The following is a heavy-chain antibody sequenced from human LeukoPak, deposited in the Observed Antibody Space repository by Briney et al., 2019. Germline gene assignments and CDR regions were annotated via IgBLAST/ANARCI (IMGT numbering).Heavy chain of an antibody. CDR3: AREDYVWGSYRSSGSD. D-gene: IGHD3-16*02. J-gene: IGHJ4*02. Sequence: GGSLRLSCAASGFTVSSNYMSWVRQAPGKGLEWVSVIYSGGSTYYADSVKGRLTISRDNSKNTLYLQMNSLRAEDTAVYYCAREDYVWGSYRSSGSDWGQGTLVTVSS. CDR1: GFTVSSNY. V-gene: IGHV3-66*01. CDR2: IYSGGST.